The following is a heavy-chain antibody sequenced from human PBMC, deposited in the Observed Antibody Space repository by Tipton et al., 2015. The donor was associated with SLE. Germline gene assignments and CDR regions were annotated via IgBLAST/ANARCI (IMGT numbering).Heavy chain of an antibody. J-gene: IGHJ3*02. CDR2: IDSRSSYI. Sequence: SLRLSCAGSAFTFSTYSMNWVRQAPGKGLEWVSYIDSRSSYIYYADSVKGRFTISRDNAKNSLYLQMNSLRAEDTAVYYCAKIDQVPFNTAAIWGQGTMVTVSS. CDR3: AKIDQVPFNTAAI. D-gene: IGHD2-2*01. V-gene: IGHV3-21*01. CDR1: AFTFSTYS.